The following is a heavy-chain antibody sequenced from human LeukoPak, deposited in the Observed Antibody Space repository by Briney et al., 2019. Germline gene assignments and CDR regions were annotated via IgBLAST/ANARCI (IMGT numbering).Heavy chain of an antibody. CDR1: GFTFSSYS. CDR3: TRDPPTYSGRWGDYFDY. Sequence: GGSLRLSCAASGFTFSSYSMNWVRQAPGKGLEWVSSISSSSSYIYYADSVKGRFTISRDNAKNSLYLQMNSLRAEDTAVYYCTRDPPTYSGRWGDYFDYWGQGTLVTVSS. J-gene: IGHJ4*02. D-gene: IGHD2-15*01. V-gene: IGHV3-21*01. CDR2: ISSSSSYI.